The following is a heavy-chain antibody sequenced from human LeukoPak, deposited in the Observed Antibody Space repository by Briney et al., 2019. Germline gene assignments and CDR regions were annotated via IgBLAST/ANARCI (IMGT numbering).Heavy chain of an antibody. D-gene: IGHD6-19*01. CDR2: ISYDGSNK. Sequence: GGSLRLSCAASGFTFSSYGMHWVRQAPGKGLEWVAVISYDGSNKYYADSVKGRFTISRDNSKNTLYLQMNSLRAEDTALYYCAKDIYSSGRYYFDYWGQGTLVTVSS. CDR3: AKDIYSSGRYYFDY. CDR1: GFTFSSYG. V-gene: IGHV3-30*18. J-gene: IGHJ4*02.